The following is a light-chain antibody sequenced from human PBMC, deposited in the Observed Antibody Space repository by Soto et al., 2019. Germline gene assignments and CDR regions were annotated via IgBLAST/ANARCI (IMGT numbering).Light chain of an antibody. J-gene: IGKJ1*01. CDR3: QQRSSRPPWT. Sequence: EIVLTQSPGTLSLSPWERATLSCRSSQSINGFLAWYQHRPGQAPRLVIDDASNRATGIPARFSGSGSGTDFTLTISSLEPEDFAVYYCQQRSSRPPWTFGQGTKVDI. CDR2: DAS. V-gene: IGKV3-11*01. CDR1: QSINGF.